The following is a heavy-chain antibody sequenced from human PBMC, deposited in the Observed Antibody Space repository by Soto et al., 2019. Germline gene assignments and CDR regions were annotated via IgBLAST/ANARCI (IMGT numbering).Heavy chain of an antibody. V-gene: IGHV4-59*08. CDR3: AIHLGYDSSCHFRNWFDP. CDR2: IYYSGST. J-gene: IGHJ5*02. D-gene: IGHD3-22*01. Sequence: PSETLSLTCTVSGGSISSYYWSWIRQPPGKGLEWIGYIYYSGSTNYNPSLKSRVTISVDTSKSQFSLKLSSVTAADTAVYHCAIHLGYDSSCHFRNWFDPWGQGTLVTVSS. CDR1: GGSISSYY.